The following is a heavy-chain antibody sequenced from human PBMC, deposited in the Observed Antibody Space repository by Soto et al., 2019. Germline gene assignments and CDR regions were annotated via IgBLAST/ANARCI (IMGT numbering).Heavy chain of an antibody. J-gene: IGHJ4*02. D-gene: IGHD1-26*01. V-gene: IGHV3-33*01. CDR3: ARAQRETYFDY. Sequence: GGSLRLSCAASGFTFSSYGMHWVRQAPGKGLEWVAVIWYDGSNKYYADSVEGRFTSSRDNSKNTLDLQMNSLGAEDTAVYYCARAQRETYFDYWGQVTLVTVSS. CDR2: IWYDGSNK. CDR1: GFTFSSYG.